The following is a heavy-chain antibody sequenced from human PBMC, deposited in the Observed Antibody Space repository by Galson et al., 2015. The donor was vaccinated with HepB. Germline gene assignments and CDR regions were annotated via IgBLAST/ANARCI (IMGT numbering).Heavy chain of an antibody. CDR3: ARHVGESGSYGMDV. Sequence: ETLSLTCAVFGGSTSSNTYYWSWIRQPPGRGLEWIGSIYYTGTTYYNPSLKCRVTISLDTSKNHFSLKLRSVTAADTAVYYCARHVGESGSYGMDVWGQGTTVSVSS. J-gene: IGHJ6*02. CDR1: GGSTSSNTYY. CDR2: IYYTGTT. D-gene: IGHD2-15*01. V-gene: IGHV4-39*01.